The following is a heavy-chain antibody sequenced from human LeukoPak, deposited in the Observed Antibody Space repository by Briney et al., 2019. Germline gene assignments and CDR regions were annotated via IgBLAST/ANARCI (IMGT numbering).Heavy chain of an antibody. J-gene: IGHJ4*02. CDR2: IYSGGST. Sequence: GGSLRLSCAASGFTVSSNYMSWVRQAPGKGLEWVSVIYSGGSTYYADSVKGRFIISRDNAGNTLYLQMNSLRAEDTAVYYCVKGYNYGYSWDYWGQGTLVTVSS. CDR1: GFTVSSNY. CDR3: VKGYNYGYSWDY. V-gene: IGHV3-53*01. D-gene: IGHD5-18*01.